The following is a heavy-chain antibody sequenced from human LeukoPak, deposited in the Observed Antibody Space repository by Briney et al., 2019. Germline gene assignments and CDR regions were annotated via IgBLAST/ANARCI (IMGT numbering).Heavy chain of an antibody. V-gene: IGHV3-21*01. D-gene: IGHD6-6*01. Sequence: GGSLRLSCAASGFTFSSYSMNWVRQAPGKGLEWVSSISSSSSYIYYADSVKGRFTISRDNAKNSLYLQMNSLRAEDTAVYYCARVLYSSSTSFGYWGQGTLVTVSS. J-gene: IGHJ4*02. CDR1: GFTFSSYS. CDR2: ISSSSSYI. CDR3: ARVLYSSSTSFGY.